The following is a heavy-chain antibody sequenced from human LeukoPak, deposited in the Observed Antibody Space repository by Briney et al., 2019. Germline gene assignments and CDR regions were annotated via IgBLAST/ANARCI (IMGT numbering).Heavy chain of an antibody. Sequence: GSLRLSCTASGFTFSDYYMSWLRQPPGKGLEWIGSIYYSGSTYYNPSLKSRVTISVDTSKNQFSLKLSSVTAADTAVYYCARLEWELLDYFDYWGQGTLVTVSS. CDR3: ARLEWELLDYFDY. CDR1: GFTFSDYY. V-gene: IGHV4-39*01. CDR2: IYYSGST. D-gene: IGHD1-26*01. J-gene: IGHJ4*02.